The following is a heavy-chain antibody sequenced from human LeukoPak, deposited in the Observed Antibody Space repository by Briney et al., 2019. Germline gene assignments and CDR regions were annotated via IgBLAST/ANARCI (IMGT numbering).Heavy chain of an antibody. CDR3: ARGPPNIVLMVYALNWFDP. CDR1: GYTFTGYY. V-gene: IGHV1-2*02. D-gene: IGHD2-8*01. J-gene: IGHJ5*02. CDR2: ISPNSGGT. Sequence: GASVKVSCKASGYTFTGYYMHWVRQAPGQGLAWMGWISPNSGGTNYAQKFQGRVTMTRDTSISTAYMELSRLRSDDTAVYYCARGPPNIVLMVYALNWFDPWGQGTLVTVSS.